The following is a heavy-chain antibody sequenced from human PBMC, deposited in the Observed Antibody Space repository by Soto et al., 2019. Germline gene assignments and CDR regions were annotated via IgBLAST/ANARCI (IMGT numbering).Heavy chain of an antibody. CDR1: CGSISGYY. Sequence: PSETLSLTCTVSCGSISGYYWSWIRQPPGKGLEWIAYIFYTGSTNYNPSLKSRVTISVDTSKNQFSLKLRSVTAADTAVYYCARFRPAAATGGTNWFDPWGQGTLVTVSS. D-gene: IGHD2-15*01. CDR2: IFYTGST. J-gene: IGHJ5*02. CDR3: ARFRPAAATGGTNWFDP. V-gene: IGHV4-59*01.